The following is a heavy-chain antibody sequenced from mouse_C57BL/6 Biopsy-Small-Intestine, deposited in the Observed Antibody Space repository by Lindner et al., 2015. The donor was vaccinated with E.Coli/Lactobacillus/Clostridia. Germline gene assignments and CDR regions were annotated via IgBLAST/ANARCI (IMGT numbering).Heavy chain of an antibody. CDR2: ISDGGSYT. V-gene: IGHV5-4*01. J-gene: IGHJ3*01. CDR3: ARDYYGFAY. D-gene: IGHD1-1*01. CDR1: GFTFSSYA. Sequence: VQLQESGGGLVKPGGSLKLSCAASGFTFSSYAMSWVRQTPEKRLEWVATISDGGSYTYYPDNVKGRFTISRDNAKNNLYLQMSHLKSEDTAMYYCARDYYGFAYWGQGTLVTVS.